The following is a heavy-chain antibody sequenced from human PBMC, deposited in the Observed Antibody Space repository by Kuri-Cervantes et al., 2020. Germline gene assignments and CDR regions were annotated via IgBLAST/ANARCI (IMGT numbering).Heavy chain of an antibody. Sequence: GESLKISCAASGFTFSSYWMSWVRQAPGKGLEWVANIKQDGSEKYYVDSVKGRFTISRDNAKNSLYLQTNSLRAEDTAVYYCARTDGDYVPFDIWGQGTMVTVSS. D-gene: IGHD4-17*01. CDR1: GFTFSSYW. J-gene: IGHJ3*02. CDR3: ARTDGDYVPFDI. V-gene: IGHV3-7*01. CDR2: IKQDGSEK.